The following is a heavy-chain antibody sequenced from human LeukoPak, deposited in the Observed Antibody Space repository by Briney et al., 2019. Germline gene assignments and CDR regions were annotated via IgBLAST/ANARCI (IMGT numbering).Heavy chain of an antibody. J-gene: IGHJ5*02. CDR1: GGSFSGYY. D-gene: IGHD3-10*01. V-gene: IGHV4-34*01. CDR3: ARDGYRLLWFGELRGLIDP. CDR2: INHSGST. Sequence: SETLSLTCAVYGGSFSGYYWSWIRQPPGKGLEWIGEINHSGSTNYNPSLKSRVTISVDTSKNQFSPKLSSVTAADTAVYHCARDGYRLLWFGELRGLIDPWGQGTLVTVSS.